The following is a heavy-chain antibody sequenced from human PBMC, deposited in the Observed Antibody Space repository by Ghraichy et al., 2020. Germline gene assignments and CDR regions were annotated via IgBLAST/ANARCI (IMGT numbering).Heavy chain of an antibody. V-gene: IGHV3-11*06. CDR2: ISSSSSYT. Sequence: GGSLRLSCAASGFTFSDYYMSWIRQAPGKGLEWVSYISSSSSYTNYADSVKGRFTISRDNAKNSLYLQMNSLRAEDTAVYYCARDQIDGDHTSYYFDYWGQGTLVTVSS. J-gene: IGHJ4*02. CDR3: ARDQIDGDHTSYYFDY. CDR1: GFTFSDYY. D-gene: IGHD4-17*01.